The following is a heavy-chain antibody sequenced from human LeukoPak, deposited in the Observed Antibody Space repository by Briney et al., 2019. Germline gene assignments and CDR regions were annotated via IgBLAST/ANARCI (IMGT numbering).Heavy chain of an antibody. CDR3: ARDADSGTYTNY. Sequence: GGSLRLSCAVSGFSFRTYAMSWVRRAPGKGLEWVSAISGSGGSTYYADSVKGRFTISRDNSNNTLYLQMNSLRAEDTAVYYCARDADSGTYTNYWGQGTLVTVSS. CDR2: ISGSGGST. CDR1: GFSFRTYA. D-gene: IGHD3-10*01. V-gene: IGHV3-23*01. J-gene: IGHJ4*02.